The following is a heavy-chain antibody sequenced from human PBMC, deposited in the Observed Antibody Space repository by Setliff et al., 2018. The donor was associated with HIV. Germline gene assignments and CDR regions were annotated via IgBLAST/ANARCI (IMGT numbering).Heavy chain of an antibody. D-gene: IGHD2-21*02. V-gene: IGHV4-38-2*02. J-gene: IGHJ6*02. Sequence: PSETLSLTCTVSGYSISSGYYWGWIRQPPGEGLEWIGSIYHSGSTYYNPSLKSRVTISVDTSKNQFSLKLSSVTAADTAVYHCARAMRGVVVTNMYYYYGMDVWGQGTTVTVSS. CDR3: ARAMRGVVVTNMYYYYGMDV. CDR1: GYSISSGYY. CDR2: IYHSGST.